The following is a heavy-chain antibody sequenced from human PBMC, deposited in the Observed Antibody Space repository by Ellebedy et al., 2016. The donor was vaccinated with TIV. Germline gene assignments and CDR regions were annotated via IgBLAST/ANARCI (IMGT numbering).Heavy chain of an antibody. Sequence: GESLKISCAASGFAFSRYGMHWVRQAPGKGLEWVAVMSYDGSNKYFADSVKGRFTVSRDNSMTTVYLEMNSLRAEDTALYYCARDLDKSSGWYGGAAYWGQGTQVTVSS. CDR2: MSYDGSNK. CDR1: GFAFSRYG. CDR3: ARDLDKSSGWYGGAAY. D-gene: IGHD6-19*01. V-gene: IGHV3-30*03. J-gene: IGHJ4*02.